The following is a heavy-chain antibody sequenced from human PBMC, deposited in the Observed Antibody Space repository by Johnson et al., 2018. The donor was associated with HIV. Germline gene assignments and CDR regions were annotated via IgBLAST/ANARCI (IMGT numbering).Heavy chain of an antibody. Sequence: VQLVESGGGVVQPGGSLRLSCAASGFTFSSYAMSWVRPAPGKGLEWVSAISGSGGRPYYADSVKGRFTISRENSKNTLYLQMNSLRAEDTAVYYCARTQVVYAHFDIWGQGTMVTVSS. J-gene: IGHJ3*02. CDR2: ISGSGGRP. CDR1: GFTFSSYA. D-gene: IGHD2-8*02. CDR3: ARTQVVYAHFDI. V-gene: IGHV3-23*04.